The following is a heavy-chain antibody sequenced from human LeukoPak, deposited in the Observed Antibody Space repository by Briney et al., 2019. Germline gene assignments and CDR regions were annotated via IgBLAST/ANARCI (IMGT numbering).Heavy chain of an antibody. Sequence: PSETLSLTCTVSGGSISSYYWSWIRQPPGKGLEWIGYIYYSGSTNYNPSLKSRVTISVDTSKNQFSLKLSSVTAADTAVYYCARVHMVYYYGMDVWGQGTTVTVSS. CDR2: IYYSGST. J-gene: IGHJ6*02. CDR1: GGSISSYY. CDR3: ARVHMVYYYGMDV. D-gene: IGHD2-8*01. V-gene: IGHV4-59*01.